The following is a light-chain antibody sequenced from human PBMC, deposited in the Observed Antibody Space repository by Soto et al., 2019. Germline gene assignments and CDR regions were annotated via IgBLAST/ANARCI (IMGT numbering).Light chain of an antibody. Sequence: EIVLTQSPGTLSMSPGESATLSCRASQSVRSNCLAWYQQKPGQAPRLLIYGASNRATGLPDRFSGSGSGTYFTLTISRLEAEDFAEYYYQQYGSSPQTFGQGTRLDIE. J-gene: IGKJ5*01. V-gene: IGKV3-20*01. CDR3: QQYGSSPQT. CDR2: GAS. CDR1: QSVRSNC.